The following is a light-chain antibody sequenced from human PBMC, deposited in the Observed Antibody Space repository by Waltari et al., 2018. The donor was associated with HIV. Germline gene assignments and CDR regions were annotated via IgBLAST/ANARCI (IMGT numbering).Light chain of an antibody. J-gene: IGKJ4*01. CDR2: KAS. Sequence: DIQMTQSPSTLSASVGDKFSITCRASQSTSHWLAWFQQKPGKAPKRRIYKASNLESEVPSRCSGSRSGTEFTLTINSLQPDDFATYVYQQYSSDPLTFGRGTRVEVK. CDR1: QSTSHW. V-gene: IGKV1-5*03. CDR3: QQYSSDPLT.